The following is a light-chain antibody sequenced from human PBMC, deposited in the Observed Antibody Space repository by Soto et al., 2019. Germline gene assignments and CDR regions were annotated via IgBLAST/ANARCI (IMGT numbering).Light chain of an antibody. CDR1: SSDVGGYKY. Sequence: ALTQPRSVSGSPGQSVTISCSGTSSDVGGYKYVSWYQHHPGKAPKLIIFDVTRRPSGVPDRLSGSKSGNTASLTISGLQVDDEADYYCCSFAGTAWVFGGGTKLTVL. CDR2: DVT. V-gene: IGLV2-11*01. J-gene: IGLJ3*02. CDR3: CSFAGTAWV.